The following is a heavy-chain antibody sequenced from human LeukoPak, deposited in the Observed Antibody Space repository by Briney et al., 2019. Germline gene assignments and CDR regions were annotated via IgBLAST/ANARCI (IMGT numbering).Heavy chain of an antibody. D-gene: IGHD2-15*01. V-gene: IGHV4-59*01. CDR3: ARASPGFSRIPYYYYYCYMDV. Sequence: SETLSLTCTVSGGSISSYYWSWIRQPPGKGLEWIGYIYYSGSTNYNPSLKSRVTISVDTSKNQFSLKLSSVTAADTAVYYCARASPGFSRIPYYYYYCYMDVWGKGTTATVSS. J-gene: IGHJ6*03. CDR1: GGSISSYY. CDR2: IYYSGST.